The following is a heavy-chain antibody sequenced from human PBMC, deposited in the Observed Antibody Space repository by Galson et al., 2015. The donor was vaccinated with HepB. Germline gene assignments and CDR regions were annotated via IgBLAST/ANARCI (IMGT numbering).Heavy chain of an antibody. V-gene: IGHV4-59*01. CDR2: IYYSGST. J-gene: IGHJ4*02. CDR3: ARETAPYYDSSGFDY. Sequence: SETLSLTCTVSGGSISSYYWSWIRQPPGKGLEWIGYIYYSGSTNYNPSLKSRVTISVDTSKNQFSLKLSSVTAADTAVYHCARETAPYYDSSGFDYWGQGTLVTVSS. CDR1: GGSISSYY. D-gene: IGHD3-22*01.